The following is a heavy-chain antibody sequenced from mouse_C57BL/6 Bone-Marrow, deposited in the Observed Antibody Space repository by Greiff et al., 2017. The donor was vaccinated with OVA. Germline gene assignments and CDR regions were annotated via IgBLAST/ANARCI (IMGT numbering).Heavy chain of an antibody. D-gene: IGHD2-1*01. Sequence: EVKLQESVAELVRPGASVKLSCTASGFNIKNTYMHWVKQRPEQGLEWLGRIDPANGNTNYAPKFQGQAPITADTSSNTAYLQLSSLTSEDTASYYCAREGVYYGNPSYWYFDVCGTGTTVTVSS. V-gene: IGHV14-3*01. J-gene: IGHJ1*03. CDR3: AREGVYYGNPSYWYFDV. CDR2: IDPANGNT. CDR1: GFNIKNTY.